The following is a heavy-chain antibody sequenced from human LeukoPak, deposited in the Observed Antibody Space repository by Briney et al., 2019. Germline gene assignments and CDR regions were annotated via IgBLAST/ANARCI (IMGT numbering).Heavy chain of an antibody. J-gene: IGHJ6*03. V-gene: IGHV4-4*07. CDR1: GGSISSYY. CDR3: ARERGGSKLSGLYGRDYYYMDV. Sequence: SETLSLTCTVSGGSISSYYWSWIRQPAGKGLEWIGRIYTSGSTNYNPSLKSRVTISVATSKNQFSLKLSSVTAADTAVYFCARERGGSKLSGLYGRDYYYMDVWGKGTTVTVSS. D-gene: IGHD3-16*01. CDR2: IYTSGST.